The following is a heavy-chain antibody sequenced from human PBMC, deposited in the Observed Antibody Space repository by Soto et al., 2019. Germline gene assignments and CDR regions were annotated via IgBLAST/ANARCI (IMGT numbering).Heavy chain of an antibody. Sequence: SETLSLTCAVYGGSFSGYYWSWIRQPPGKGLEWIGEINHSGSTNYNPSLKSRVTISVDTSKNQFSLKLSSVTAADTAVYYCARGLTKGAAAIPLNWFDPWGQGTLVTVS. CDR1: GGSFSGYY. V-gene: IGHV4-34*01. CDR2: INHSGST. CDR3: ARGLTKGAAAIPLNWFDP. J-gene: IGHJ5*02. D-gene: IGHD6-13*01.